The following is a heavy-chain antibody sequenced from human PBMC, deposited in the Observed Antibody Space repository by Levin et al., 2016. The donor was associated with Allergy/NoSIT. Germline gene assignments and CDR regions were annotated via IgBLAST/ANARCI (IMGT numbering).Heavy chain of an antibody. CDR1: GGTFSSYA. D-gene: IGHD3-3*01. CDR2: IIPIFGTA. V-gene: IGHV1-69*13. Sequence: SVKVSCKASGGTFSSYAISWVRQAPGQGLEWMGGIIPIFGTANYAQKFQGRVTITADESTSTAYMELSSLRSEDTAVYYCARGRLWSGYYHSPVGYYYGMDVWGQGTTVTVSS. J-gene: IGHJ6*02. CDR3: ARGRLWSGYYHSPVGYYYGMDV.